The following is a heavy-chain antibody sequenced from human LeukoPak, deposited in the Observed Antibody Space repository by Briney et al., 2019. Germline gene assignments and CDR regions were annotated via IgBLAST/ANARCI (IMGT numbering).Heavy chain of an antibody. V-gene: IGHV3-11*01. CDR2: VNDLGSIM. Sequence: GGSLRLSCEVSGFTFSDYYMSWVRQSPGRGLEWIAYVNDLGSIMKYADSVRGRFTVSRDPAKSSVYLQMTRLRVDDTAVYFCARDRISARRGYALDVWGQGTTVTVS. CDR1: GFTFSDYY. J-gene: IGHJ6*02. D-gene: IGHD3-10*01. CDR3: ARDRISARRGYALDV.